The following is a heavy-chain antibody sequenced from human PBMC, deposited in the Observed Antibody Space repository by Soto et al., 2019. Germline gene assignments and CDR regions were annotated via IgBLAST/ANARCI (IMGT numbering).Heavy chain of an antibody. V-gene: IGHV4-59*01. CDR2: IYYSGST. CDR3: ARAVAAAGSRWFDP. CDR1: GGSISSYY. Sequence: SETLALTCTVSGGSISSYYWSWIRQPPGKGLEWIGYIYYSGSTNYNPSLKSRVTISVDTSKNQFSLKLSSVTAADTAVYYCARAVAAAGSRWFDPWGQGTLVTVS. D-gene: IGHD6-13*01. J-gene: IGHJ5*02.